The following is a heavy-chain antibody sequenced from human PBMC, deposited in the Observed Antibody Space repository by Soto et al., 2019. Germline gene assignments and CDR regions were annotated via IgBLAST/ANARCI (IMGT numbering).Heavy chain of an antibody. CDR2: ISAYNGNT. D-gene: IGHD3-9*01. CDR3: ARGTYYDILTGYYFDY. Sequence: VKVSCKASGYTFTSYGISWVRQAPGQGLEWMGWISAYNGNTNYAQKLQGRVTMTTDTSTSTAYMELRSLRSDDTAVYYCARGTYYDILTGYYFDYWGQGTLVTVSS. V-gene: IGHV1-18*04. J-gene: IGHJ4*02. CDR1: GYTFTSYG.